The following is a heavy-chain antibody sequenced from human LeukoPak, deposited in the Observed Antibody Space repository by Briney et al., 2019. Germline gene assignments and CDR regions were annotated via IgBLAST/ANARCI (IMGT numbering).Heavy chain of an antibody. CDR2: INHSGST. Sequence: SETLSLTCAVYGGSFSGYYWSWIRQPPGKGLEWIGEINHSGSTNYNPSLKSRVTISVDTSKNQFSLKLSSVTAADTAVYYCARVRGVKQGYYYYYYMDVWGKGTTVTISS. D-gene: IGHD3-10*01. J-gene: IGHJ6*03. CDR1: GGSFSGYY. V-gene: IGHV4-34*01. CDR3: ARVRGVKQGYYYYYYMDV.